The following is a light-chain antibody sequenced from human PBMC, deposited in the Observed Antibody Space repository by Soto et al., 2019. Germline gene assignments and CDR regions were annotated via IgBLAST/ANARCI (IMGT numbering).Light chain of an antibody. CDR2: DVR. J-gene: IGLJ2*01. CDR1: SSAVGGHNY. Sequence: QSALTQPRSVSGSPGQSVTISCTATSSAVGGHNYVSWYQHRPGKAPKLVMSDVRDRPSGVPDRFSGSKSGNTASLTISGLQAEDEADYYCCSYAGRSTWDVVFGGGTKLTVL. V-gene: IGLV2-11*01. CDR3: CSYAGRSTWDVV.